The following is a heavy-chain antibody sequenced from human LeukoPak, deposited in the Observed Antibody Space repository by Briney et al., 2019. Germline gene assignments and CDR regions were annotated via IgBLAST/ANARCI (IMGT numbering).Heavy chain of an antibody. J-gene: IGHJ5*02. V-gene: IGHV3-21*01. CDR2: ISSSSSYI. CDR1: GFTFSSYS. CDR3: ARDLIGYCSGGSCYPFDT. D-gene: IGHD2-15*01. Sequence: GGSLRLSCAASGFTFSSYSMNWVRQAPGKGLEWVSSISSSSSYIYYADSVKGRFTISRDNAKNSLYLQMNSLRAEDTAVYYCARDLIGYCSGGSCYPFDTWGQGTLVTASS.